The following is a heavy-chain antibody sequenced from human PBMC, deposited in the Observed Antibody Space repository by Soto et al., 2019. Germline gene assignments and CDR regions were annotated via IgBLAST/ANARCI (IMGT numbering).Heavy chain of an antibody. CDR1: GDSISSDKW. CDR3: ARGNLITIFGVVRPHWFDP. J-gene: IGHJ5*02. V-gene: IGHV4-61*01. Sequence: PSETLSLTCDVSGDSISSDKWWSWIRQPPGKGLEWIGYIYYSGSTNYNPSLKSRVTISVDTSKNQFSLKLSSVTAADTAVYYCARGNLITIFGVVRPHWFDPWGQGTLVTVSS. D-gene: IGHD3-3*01. CDR2: IYYSGST.